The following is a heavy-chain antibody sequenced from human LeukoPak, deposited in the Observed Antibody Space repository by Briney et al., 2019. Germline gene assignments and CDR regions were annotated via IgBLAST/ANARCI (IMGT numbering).Heavy chain of an antibody. Sequence: PPETLPLTCIVSGRSISSSSYYWGWIRQPPGKGLEWFGRIYYSGSTYYNPSLKSRVTITVHTSKNQFSLKLSSVTAADTAVYYCARRSGYYGSGSYSDYYGMDVWGQGTTVTVSS. CDR1: GRSISSSSYY. CDR3: ARRSGYYGSGSYSDYYGMDV. CDR2: IYYSGST. J-gene: IGHJ6*02. D-gene: IGHD3-10*01. V-gene: IGHV4-39*01.